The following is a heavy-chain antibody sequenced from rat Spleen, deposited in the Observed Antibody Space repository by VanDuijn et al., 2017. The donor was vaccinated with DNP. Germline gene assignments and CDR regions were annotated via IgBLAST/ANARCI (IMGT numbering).Heavy chain of an antibody. CDR3: AGRPPPTRGPFDY. J-gene: IGHJ2*01. D-gene: IGHD1-4*01. CDR1: GFTFSDYN. CDR2: ISYDGSST. Sequence: EVQLVESGGGLVQPGRSLKLSCAASGFTFSDYNMAWVRQAPQKGLEWVATISYDGSSTYYRDSVKGRFIISRNNAKSTLSLQMDSLRSDDTATYYCAGRPPPTRGPFDYWGQGVMVTVSS. V-gene: IGHV5-7*01.